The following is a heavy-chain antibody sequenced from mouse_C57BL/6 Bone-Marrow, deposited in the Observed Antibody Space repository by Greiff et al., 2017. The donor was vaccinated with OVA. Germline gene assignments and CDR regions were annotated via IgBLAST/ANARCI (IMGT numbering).Heavy chain of an antibody. J-gene: IGHJ3*01. CDR3: ARPYYSNNVTAY. D-gene: IGHD2-5*01. V-gene: IGHV1-54*01. CDR2: INPGSGGT. CDR1: GYAFTNYL. Sequence: QVQLQQSGAELVRPGTSVKVSCKASGYAFTNYLIEWVKQRPGQGLEWIGVINPGSGGTNYNEKFKGKATLTADKSSSTAYMQLSSLTSEDSAVYFCARPYYSNNVTAYWDQGTLVTVSA.